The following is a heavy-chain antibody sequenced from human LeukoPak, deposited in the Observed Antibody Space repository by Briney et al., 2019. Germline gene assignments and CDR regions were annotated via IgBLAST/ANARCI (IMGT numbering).Heavy chain of an antibody. D-gene: IGHD1-26*01. CDR1: GGTFSSYA. J-gene: IGHJ4*02. Sequence: ASVKVSCKASGGTFSSYAISWVRQAPGQGLEWMGWINPNSGGTNYAQKFQGRVTMTRDTSISTAYMELRSLRSDDTAVYYCARSAGGSYSFDYWGQGTLVTVSS. CDR2: INPNSGGT. V-gene: IGHV1-2*02. CDR3: ARSAGGSYSFDY.